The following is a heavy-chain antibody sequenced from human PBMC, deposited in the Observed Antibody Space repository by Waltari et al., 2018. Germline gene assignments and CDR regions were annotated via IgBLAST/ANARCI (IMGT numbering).Heavy chain of an antibody. CDR3: AKRGGTGPVAVAGIHCDY. V-gene: IGHV3-23*01. D-gene: IGHD6-13*01. CDR1: GFTFSTYA. CDR2: ISRSGRNS. Sequence: EVQLLESGGGLVQPGGSLRLSCAASGFTFSTYAMYWVRQAPGKGREGVSRISRSGRNSYYTDSVKGRFTIARDNSKNTVYLEVNSLRVEDTATYYCAKRGGTGPVAVAGIHCDYWGQGALVIVSS. J-gene: IGHJ4*02.